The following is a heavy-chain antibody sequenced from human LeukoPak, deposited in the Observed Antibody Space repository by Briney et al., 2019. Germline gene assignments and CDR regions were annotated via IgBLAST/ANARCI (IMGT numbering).Heavy chain of an antibody. J-gene: IGHJ3*02. CDR1: GYSFTSYW. D-gene: IGHD3-9*01. Sequence: GESLKISCKGSGYSFTSYWIGWVRQMPGKGLEWMGIIYPGDSDTRYSPSFQGQVTISADKSISTAYLQWSSLKASGTAMYYCARRDYDILTGYYSDAFDIWGQGTMVTVSS. CDR2: IYPGDSDT. CDR3: ARRDYDILTGYYSDAFDI. V-gene: IGHV5-51*01.